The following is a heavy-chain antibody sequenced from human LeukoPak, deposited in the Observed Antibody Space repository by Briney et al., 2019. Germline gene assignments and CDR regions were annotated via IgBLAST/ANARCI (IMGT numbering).Heavy chain of an antibody. J-gene: IGHJ6*03. D-gene: IGHD2-15*01. Sequence: GGSLRLSCAASGFTFSDYNMRWIRQAPGKGLEWVSSISRSGSTKYYADSVKGRFTISRDNAKNSLFLQMNSLRAEDTAVYYCARVLRYCSGGNCYSRGLGYMDVWGKGTTVTISS. V-gene: IGHV3-11*01. CDR3: ARVLRYCSGGNCYSRGLGYMDV. CDR2: ISRSGSTK. CDR1: GFTFSDYN.